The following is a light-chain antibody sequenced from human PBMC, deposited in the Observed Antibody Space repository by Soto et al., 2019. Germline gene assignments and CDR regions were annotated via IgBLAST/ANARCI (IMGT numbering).Light chain of an antibody. Sequence: DIQMTQSPSTLSASLGDRVTITCRASQSISSWLAWYQQKPGKAPKFLIYDASSLESGVPSRFSGSGSGTEFTLTISSLQPDDFATYYCQQYNSYSWTFGQGTKVDIK. CDR3: QQYNSYSWT. CDR2: DAS. J-gene: IGKJ1*01. CDR1: QSISSW. V-gene: IGKV1-5*01.